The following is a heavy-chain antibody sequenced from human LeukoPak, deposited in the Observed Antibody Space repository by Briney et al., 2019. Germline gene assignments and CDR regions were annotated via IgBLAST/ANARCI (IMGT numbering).Heavy chain of an antibody. V-gene: IGHV3-30*03. CDR1: GFAFSNFG. D-gene: IGHD6-19*01. Sequence: GRSLRLSCAAFGFAFSNFGMHWVRQAPGKGLEWVAVISYDGSNKYYADSVKGRFTISRDNSKNTLYLQMNSLRAEDTAVYYCASFGELGPVADFDYWGQGTLVTVSS. J-gene: IGHJ4*02. CDR3: ASFGELGPVADFDY. CDR2: ISYDGSNK.